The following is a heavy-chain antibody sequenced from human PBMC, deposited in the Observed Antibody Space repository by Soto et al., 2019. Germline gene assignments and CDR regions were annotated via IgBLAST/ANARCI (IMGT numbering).Heavy chain of an antibody. V-gene: IGHV3-74*01. J-gene: IGHJ5*02. CDR2: VRYDGGDT. CDR1: GVNLSTYW. Sequence: EVQLVESGGGLVQPGGSLRLSCVASGVNLSTYWMHWVRQAPGKGLVWVSSVRYDGGDTAYADSVKGRFTISRDNAKNTLYLHMNSLRAEDTAVYYCSREYNGFDRWGQETLVTVSS. CDR3: SREYNGFDR.